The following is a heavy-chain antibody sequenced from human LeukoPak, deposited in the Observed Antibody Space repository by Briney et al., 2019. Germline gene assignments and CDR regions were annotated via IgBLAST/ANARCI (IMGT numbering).Heavy chain of an antibody. Sequence: GGSLRLSCGASGLSFSGYWMTWVRQAPGRGLEWVANIKPDGSEKFYVDSVKGRFTISRDNAKNSPYLQMISLTVEGTAVYYCASTKLGEFNDWGQGTLVTVSS. CDR3: ASTKLGEFND. J-gene: IGHJ4*02. V-gene: IGHV3-7*01. CDR2: IKPDGSEK. CDR1: GLSFSGYW. D-gene: IGHD7-27*01.